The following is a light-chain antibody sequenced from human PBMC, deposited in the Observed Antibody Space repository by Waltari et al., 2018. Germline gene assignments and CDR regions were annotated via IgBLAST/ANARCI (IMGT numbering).Light chain of an antibody. Sequence: DLQMTQSPSSLSSSCGDRVPNTCRASQTINNWLAWYQQKPGKAPKLLIYKASTLESGVPSRFSGSGSGTEFTLTISSLQPGDFATYYCQQFSIFPWTFGQGTKVEIK. V-gene: IGKV1-5*03. CDR2: KAS. CDR3: QQFSIFPWT. CDR1: QTINNW. J-gene: IGKJ1*01.